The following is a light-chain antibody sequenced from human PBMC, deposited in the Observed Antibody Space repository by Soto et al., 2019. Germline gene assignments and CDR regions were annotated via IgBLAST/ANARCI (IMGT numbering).Light chain of an antibody. J-gene: IGKJ4*01. CDR1: QSVSSY. CDR2: DAS. CDR3: QQRSNWPPFT. Sequence: EIVLTQSPATLSLSPGERATLSCRASQSVSSYLAWYQQKPGQAPRLLIYDASNRATGIPARFSGSGSGTDLTLTISSLEPEDFAVYYCQQRSNWPPFTFGGGTQVEIK. V-gene: IGKV3-11*01.